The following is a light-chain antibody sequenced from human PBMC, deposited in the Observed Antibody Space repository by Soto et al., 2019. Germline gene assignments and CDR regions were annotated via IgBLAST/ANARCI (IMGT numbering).Light chain of an antibody. CDR3: SSYTSSSTLSV. J-gene: IGLJ1*01. CDR2: EVS. V-gene: IGLV2-14*01. Sequence: QSVLTQPASVSGSPGQWITISCTGTSSDFGGYNYVSWYQQHPGKAPKLMIYEVSNRPSGVSNRFSGSKSGNTASLTISGLQAEDEADYYCSSYTSSSTLSVFGTGTKVTVL. CDR1: SSDFGGYNY.